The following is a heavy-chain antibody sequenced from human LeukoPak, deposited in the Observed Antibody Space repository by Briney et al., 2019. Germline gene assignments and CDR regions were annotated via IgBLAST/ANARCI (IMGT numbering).Heavy chain of an antibody. J-gene: IGHJ4*02. CDR1: GYTFTGYY. Sequence: GASVKVSFKASGYTFTGYYMHWVRQAPGQGLEWMGRINPNSGGTNYAQKFQGRVTMTRDTSISTAYMELSRLRSDDTAVYYCARDPDWNYVVDYWGQGTLVTVSS. CDR3: ARDPDWNYVVDY. D-gene: IGHD1-7*01. V-gene: IGHV1-2*06. CDR2: INPNSGGT.